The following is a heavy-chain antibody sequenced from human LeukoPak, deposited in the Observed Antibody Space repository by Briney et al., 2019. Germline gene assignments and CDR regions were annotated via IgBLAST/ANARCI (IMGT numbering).Heavy chain of an antibody. CDR1: GGSFSVYY. CDR3: ARGSAVDTAMVTTFDY. CDR2: INHSGST. J-gene: IGHJ4*02. V-gene: IGHV4-34*01. D-gene: IGHD5-18*01. Sequence: SETLSLTCAVYGGSFSVYYWSWIRQPPGKGLEWIGEINHSGSTNYNPSLKSRVTISVDTSKNQFSLKLSSVTAADTAVYYCARGSAVDTAMVTTFDYWGQGTLVTVSS.